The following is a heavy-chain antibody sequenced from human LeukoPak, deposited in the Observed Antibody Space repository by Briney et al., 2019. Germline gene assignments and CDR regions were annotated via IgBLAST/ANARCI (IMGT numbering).Heavy chain of an antibody. CDR3: TRDRGAYNLYDY. Sequence: GGSLRLSCTASGFTFGDYAMSWVRQAPGKGLEWVGFIRSKAYGETADYAASVKGRFTISGDDSKAIAYLQMNSLKTEDTAVYHCTRDRGAYNLYDYWGQGTLVTVSS. CDR2: IRSKAYGETA. V-gene: IGHV3-49*04. CDR1: GFTFGDYA. D-gene: IGHD1-1*01. J-gene: IGHJ4*02.